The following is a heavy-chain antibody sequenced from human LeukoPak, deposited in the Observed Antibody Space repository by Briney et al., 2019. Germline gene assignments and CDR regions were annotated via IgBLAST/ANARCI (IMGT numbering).Heavy chain of an antibody. Sequence: GSLRLSRAGSGFTFRSHGMHWVRQAPGKGLEGVAFIRSDGSNKYYADSVKGRFTISRDNSKLYLQMNSLRAEDTAVYYCAKKGYSNGWRDSYYFDCWGQGTLVTVSS. CDR3: AKKGYSNGWRDSYYFDC. V-gene: IGHV3-30*02. J-gene: IGHJ4*02. CDR2: IRSDGSNK. CDR1: GFTFRSHG. D-gene: IGHD6-19*01.